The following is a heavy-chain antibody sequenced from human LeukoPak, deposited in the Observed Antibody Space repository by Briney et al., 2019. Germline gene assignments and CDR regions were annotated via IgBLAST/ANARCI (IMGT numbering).Heavy chain of an antibody. V-gene: IGHV3-23*01. D-gene: IGHD6-13*01. Sequence: PGGSLGLSCVASGFTFTNFAMSWVRQTPGKGLEWVSCISGSGGATYYADSVKGRFTISRDNSKNSLYLQMNSLRAEDTAMYYCAKDRRSTCYGWFDPWGQGTLVTVSS. CDR2: ISGSGGAT. J-gene: IGHJ5*02. CDR3: AKDRRSTCYGWFDP. CDR1: GFTFTNFA.